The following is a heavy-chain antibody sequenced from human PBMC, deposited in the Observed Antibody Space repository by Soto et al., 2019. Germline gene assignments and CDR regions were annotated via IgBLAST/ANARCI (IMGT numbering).Heavy chain of an antibody. J-gene: IGHJ6*02. CDR2: ISGNNGNT. CDR1: GYIFTTYT. V-gene: IGHV1-18*04. D-gene: IGHD3-10*01. Sequence: RASVKVSCKASGYIFTTYTISWVRQAPGQGLEWMGWISGNNGNTNYAQKLQGRVTMTTDTSASTAYMEVRSLRSDDTAIYFCARQKGINNYYGMDVWGQGTTVTV. CDR3: ARQKGINNYYGMDV.